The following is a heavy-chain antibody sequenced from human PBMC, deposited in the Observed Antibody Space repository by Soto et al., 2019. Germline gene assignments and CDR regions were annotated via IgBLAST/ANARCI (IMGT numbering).Heavy chain of an antibody. CDR2: ISGNSGSI. Sequence: DVQLVESGGGLVQPGRSLRLSCAASGFTFDDYAMHGVRQAPGKGLEWVSGISGNSGSIGYADSVKGRFTISRDNAKNSLYLQMNKLSAEDTDLYYCAKDGGYSSSYFDYWGHGTRVTAYS. CDR1: GFTFDDYA. J-gene: IGHJ4*01. D-gene: IGHD4-4*01. V-gene: IGHV3-9*01. CDR3: AKDGGYSSSYFDY.